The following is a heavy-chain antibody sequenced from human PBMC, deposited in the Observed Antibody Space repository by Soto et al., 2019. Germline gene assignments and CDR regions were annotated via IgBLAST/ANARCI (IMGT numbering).Heavy chain of an antibody. CDR1: GGSISSGGYY. V-gene: IGHV4-31*03. D-gene: IGHD3-10*01. J-gene: IGHJ6*02. Sequence: QVQLQESGPGLVKPSQTLSLTCTVSGGSISSGGYYWSWIRQHPWKGLEWIGYIYYSGSTYYNPSLKSRVTISVDTSKNQFSLKLSSVTAADTAVYYCARDLRFRGFYGMDVWGQGTTVTVSS. CDR3: ARDLRFRGFYGMDV. CDR2: IYYSGST.